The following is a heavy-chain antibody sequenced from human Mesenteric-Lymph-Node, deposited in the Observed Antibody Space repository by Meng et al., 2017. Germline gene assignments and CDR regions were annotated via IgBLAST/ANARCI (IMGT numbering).Heavy chain of an antibody. J-gene: IGHJ4*02. CDR1: GFTFSSYW. Sequence: GSLRLSCAASGFTFSSYWMSWIRQPPGKGLEWIGYIYYSGSTNYNPSLKSRVTISVDKSKNQFSLKLSSVTAADTAVYYCARGPMRWLQARGASYFDYWGQGTLVTVSS. CDR3: ARGPMRWLQARGASYFDY. V-gene: IGHV4-59*12. D-gene: IGHD5-24*01. CDR2: IYYSGST.